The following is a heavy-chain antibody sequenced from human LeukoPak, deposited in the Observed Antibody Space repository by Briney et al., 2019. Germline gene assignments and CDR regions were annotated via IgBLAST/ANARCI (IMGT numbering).Heavy chain of an antibody. CDR1: GFTFGDYA. CDR2: IRSKTYGGTT. V-gene: IGHV3-49*04. D-gene: IGHD3-10*01. J-gene: IGHJ4*02. CDR3: TTYLGVMDLSYLQY. Sequence: GGSLRLSCTASGFTFGDYAMNWVRQAPGKGLEWVGFIRSKTYGGTTEYAASVKGRFTISRDDSKSIAYLQMNSLKTEDTAVYYCTTYLGVMDLSYLQYWGQGTLVTVSS.